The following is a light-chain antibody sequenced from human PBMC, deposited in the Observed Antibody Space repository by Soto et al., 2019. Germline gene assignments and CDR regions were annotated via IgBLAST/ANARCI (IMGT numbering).Light chain of an antibody. J-gene: IGKJ4*01. V-gene: IGKV3D-15*01. CDR1: QSVDSN. Sequence: EIVMTQSPATLSVSPGERATLSCRASQSVDSNFAWYQQKPGQAPRLLIFGASTRATGLPARFSGSGSGTDFTLTISSLQSEDFGVYFCQQYDNWPLTFGGGTKVEIK. CDR2: GAS. CDR3: QQYDNWPLT.